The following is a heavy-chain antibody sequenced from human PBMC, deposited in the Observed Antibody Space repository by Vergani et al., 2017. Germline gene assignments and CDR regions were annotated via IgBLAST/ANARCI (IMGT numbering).Heavy chain of an antibody. CDR3: AREWMATPFDY. V-gene: IGHV4-59*01. D-gene: IGHD5-24*01. CDR1: GGSISSYY. Sequence: QVQLQESGPGLVKPSETLSLTCTVSGGSISSYYWSWIRQPPGKGLEWIGYIYYSGSTNYNPSLKSRVTISVDTSKNQFSLKLSSVTAADTAVYYCAREWMATPFDYWGQGTLVTVSS. CDR2: IYYSGST. J-gene: IGHJ4*02.